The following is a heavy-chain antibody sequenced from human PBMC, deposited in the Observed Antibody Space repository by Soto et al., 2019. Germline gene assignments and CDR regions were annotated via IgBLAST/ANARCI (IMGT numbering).Heavy chain of an antibody. CDR3: ARGKGMEENYYYYGLDI. J-gene: IGHJ6*02. Sequence: GASVKVSCKASGYTFSTHAMHWVRQAPGQSLEWMGWINSGTGQTKHSHRFQDRISITRDTSASTAYMELSSLRSEDTAVYYCARGKGMEENYYYYGLDIWGQGTTVTVSS. V-gene: IGHV1-3*04. D-gene: IGHD1-1*01. CDR2: INSGTGQT. CDR1: GYTFSTHA.